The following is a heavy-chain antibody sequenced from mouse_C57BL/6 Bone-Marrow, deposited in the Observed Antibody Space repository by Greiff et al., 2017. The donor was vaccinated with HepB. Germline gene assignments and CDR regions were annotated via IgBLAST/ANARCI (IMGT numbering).Heavy chain of an antibody. D-gene: IGHD4-1*01. CDR2: INPYNGGT. CDR1: GYTFTDYY. Sequence: EVKLQESGPVLVKPGASVKMSCKASGYTFTDYYMNWVKQSHGKSLEWIGAINPYNGGTSYNQKFKGKATLTVDKSSSTAYMELNSLTSEDSAVYYCAELGQAYWGQGTLVTVSA. V-gene: IGHV1-19*01. J-gene: IGHJ3*01. CDR3: AELGQAY.